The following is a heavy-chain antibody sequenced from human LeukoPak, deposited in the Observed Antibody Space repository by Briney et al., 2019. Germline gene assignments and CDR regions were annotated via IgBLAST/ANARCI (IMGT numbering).Heavy chain of an antibody. CDR3: ARDTYYDFWSGYYSGGLDY. V-gene: IGHV3-23*01. CDR2: ISGSGGGT. CDR1: GFTFSSYA. J-gene: IGHJ4*02. Sequence: GGSLRLSCAASGFTFSSYAMSWVRQAPGKGLEWVSAISGSGGGTYYADSVKGRFTISRDNSKNTLYLQMNSLRAEDTAVYFCARDTYYDFWSGYYSGGLDYWGQGTLVTVSS. D-gene: IGHD3-3*01.